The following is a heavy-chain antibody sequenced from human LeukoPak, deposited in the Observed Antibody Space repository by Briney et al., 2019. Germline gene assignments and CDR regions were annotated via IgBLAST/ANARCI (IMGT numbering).Heavy chain of an antibody. V-gene: IGHV1-2*02. CDR3: ARPRGSIVGATTLDY. CDR1: GYTFTGYY. J-gene: IGHJ4*02. Sequence: ASVKVSCKASGYTFTGYYMHWVRQAPGQGLEWMGWINPNSGGTNYAQKFQGRVTMTRDTSISTAYMELSRLRSDDTAVYYCARPRGSIVGATTLDYWGQGTLVTVSS. D-gene: IGHD1-26*01. CDR2: INPNSGGT.